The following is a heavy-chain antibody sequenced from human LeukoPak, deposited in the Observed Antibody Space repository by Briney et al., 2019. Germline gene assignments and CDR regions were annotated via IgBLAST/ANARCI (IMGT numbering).Heavy chain of an antibody. CDR3: ARTGLAQVYFDY. V-gene: IGHV5-51*01. CDR1: GYNFSNYW. J-gene: IGHJ4*02. D-gene: IGHD3-16*01. Sequence: GESLKISCKGSGYNFSNYWIAWVRQMPGKGLEWMGIIYPGDSDTRYSPSFQGQVTISADKSISTAYLQWSSLKASDTAMYYCARTGLAQVYFDYWGQGTLVTVSS. CDR2: IYPGDSDT.